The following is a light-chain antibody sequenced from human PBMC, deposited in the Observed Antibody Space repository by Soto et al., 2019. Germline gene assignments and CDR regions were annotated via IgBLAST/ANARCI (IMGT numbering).Light chain of an antibody. CDR3: QQYNSYSRT. CDR2: DAS. Sequence: DIVMTQSPSTLSASVGDRVTITCRASQSISSWLAWYQQKPGKAPKLLIYDASSLESGVPSRFSGSGSGTEFTLTISSLQPDDFATYYCQQYNSYSRTFGRGTKVDIK. V-gene: IGKV1-5*01. CDR1: QSISSW. J-gene: IGKJ1*01.